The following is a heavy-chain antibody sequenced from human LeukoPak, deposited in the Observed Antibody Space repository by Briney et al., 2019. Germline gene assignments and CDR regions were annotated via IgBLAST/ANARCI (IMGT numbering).Heavy chain of an antibody. Sequence: PGGSLRLSCTVSEFTFGDSAISWFRQAPGKGLEWVSAISGSGGSTYYADSVKGRFTISRDNSKNTLYLQMNSLRAEDTAVYYCAKRVIMVRGVFDYWGQGTLVTVSS. CDR1: EFTFGDSA. J-gene: IGHJ4*02. D-gene: IGHD3-10*01. V-gene: IGHV3-23*01. CDR3: AKRVIMVRGVFDY. CDR2: ISGSGGST.